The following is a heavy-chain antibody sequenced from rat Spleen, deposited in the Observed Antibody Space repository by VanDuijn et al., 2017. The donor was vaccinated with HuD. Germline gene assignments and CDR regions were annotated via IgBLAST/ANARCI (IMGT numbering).Heavy chain of an antibody. CDR1: GFIFSNYG. D-gene: IGHD1-4*01. CDR3: ARRHYGYTDYFDY. V-gene: IGHV5-19*01. CDR2: ISPGGGNT. Sequence: EVQLVESGGGLVQPGRSLKLSCAASGFIFSNYGMHWICQAPTKGLEWVASISPGGGNTYYRDSVKGRFTVSRDNAKSTLYLQMDSLRSEDTATFYCARRHYGYTDYFDYWGQGVMVTVSS. J-gene: IGHJ2*01.